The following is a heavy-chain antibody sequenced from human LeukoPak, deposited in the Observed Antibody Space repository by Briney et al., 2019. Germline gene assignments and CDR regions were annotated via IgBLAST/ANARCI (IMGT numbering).Heavy chain of an antibody. V-gene: IGHV3-30*04. CDR1: GFTFSSYA. D-gene: IGHD2-15*01. CDR3: ARGLGYCSGGSCYPDNWFDP. J-gene: IGHJ5*02. CDR2: ISYDGSNE. Sequence: GGSLRLSCAASGFTFSSYAMHWVRQAPGKGLEWVAVISYDGSNEFYSDSVRGRFTVSTDNSRNTLYLQMNSLRAEDTAVYYCARGLGYCSGGSCYPDNWFDPWGQGTLVTVSS.